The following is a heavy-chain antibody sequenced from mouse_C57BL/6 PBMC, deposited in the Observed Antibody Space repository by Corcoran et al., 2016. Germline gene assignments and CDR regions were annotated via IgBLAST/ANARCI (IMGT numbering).Heavy chain of an antibody. CDR3: ARGDHRGYFDV. CDR1: GYTFTSYD. V-gene: IGHV1-85*01. J-gene: IGHJ1*03. CDR2: IYPRDGST. D-gene: IGHD2-14*01. Sequence: QVQLQQSGPELVKPGASVKLSCKASGYTFTSYDINWVKQRPGQGLEWIGWIYPRDGSTKYNEKFKGKATLTVDTSSSTAYMELHSLTSEDSAVYFGARGDHRGYFDVWGTGPRSPSPQ.